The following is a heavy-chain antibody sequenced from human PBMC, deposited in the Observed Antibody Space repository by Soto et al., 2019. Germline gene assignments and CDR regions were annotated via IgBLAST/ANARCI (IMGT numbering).Heavy chain of an antibody. V-gene: IGHV4-59*01. CDR1: GGSISSYY. J-gene: IGHJ4*02. CDR2: IYYSGST. Sequence: SETLSLTCTVSGGSISSYYWSWIRQPPGKGLEWIGYIYYSGSTNYNPSLKSRVTISVDTSKNQFSLKLSSVTAADTAVYYCARGRWLQRYYFDYWGQGTLVPVSS. CDR3: ARGRWLQRYYFDY. D-gene: IGHD5-12*01.